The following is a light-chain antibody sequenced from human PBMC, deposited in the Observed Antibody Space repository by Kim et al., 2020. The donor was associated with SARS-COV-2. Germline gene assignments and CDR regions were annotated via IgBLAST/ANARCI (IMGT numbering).Light chain of an antibody. J-gene: IGLJ2*01. Sequence: ALGQTVRITCQGDSLRSSYASWYQQKPGQAPILVVFAKNNRPSGIPDRFSGSSSGSTASLTIAGVQAEDEADYYCHSRDSIGNDVIFGGGTQLTVL. V-gene: IGLV3-19*01. CDR2: AKN. CDR1: SLRSSY. CDR3: HSRDSIGNDVI.